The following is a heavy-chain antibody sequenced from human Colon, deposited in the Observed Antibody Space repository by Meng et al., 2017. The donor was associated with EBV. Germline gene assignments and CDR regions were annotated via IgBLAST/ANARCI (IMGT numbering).Heavy chain of an antibody. CDR1: GYTFTSYD. V-gene: IGHV1-3*01. J-gene: IGHJ4*02. D-gene: IGHD5-24*01. CDR2: INVGNGYT. Sequence: QVQFVQSGAEVKKPGASVKVSCKASGYTFTSYDIHWLRQAPGERFEWMGWINVGNGYTKYSQKFQDRLTITRDTSASTAYMELSSLTSEDTALYYCARGWSRDGYNTPDYWGQGTLVTVSS. CDR3: ARGWSRDGYNTPDY.